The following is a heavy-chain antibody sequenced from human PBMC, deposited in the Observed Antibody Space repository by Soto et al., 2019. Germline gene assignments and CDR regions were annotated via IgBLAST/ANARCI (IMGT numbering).Heavy chain of an antibody. CDR1: GFTFSSYA. CDR2: ISGTGGTT. J-gene: IGHJ5*02. D-gene: IGHD6-19*01. V-gene: IGHV3-23*01. Sequence: SLRLSCAASGFTFSSYAVSWVRQAPGKGLEWDSGISGTGGTTYYADSVKGRFTISRDNSKNTLSLQMNSLRAEDTAVYYCAKGHRSSGWYNWFDPWGQGTLVTVSS. CDR3: AKGHRSSGWYNWFDP.